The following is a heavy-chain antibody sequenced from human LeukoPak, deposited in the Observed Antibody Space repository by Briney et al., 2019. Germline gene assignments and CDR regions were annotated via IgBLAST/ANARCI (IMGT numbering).Heavy chain of an antibody. D-gene: IGHD3-22*01. Sequence: ASVKVSCKASGYTFTGYYMHWVRQAPGQGLEWMGWINPNSGGTNYAQKFQGRVTMTRDTSISTAYMELSRLRSDDTAVYYCARDLDSSGYFPAFDYWGQGTLVTVSS. V-gene: IGHV1-2*02. CDR3: ARDLDSSGYFPAFDY. CDR1: GYTFTGYY. J-gene: IGHJ4*02. CDR2: INPNSGGT.